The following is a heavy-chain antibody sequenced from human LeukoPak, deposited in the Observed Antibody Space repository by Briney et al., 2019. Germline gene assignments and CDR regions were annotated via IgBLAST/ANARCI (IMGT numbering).Heavy chain of an antibody. J-gene: IGHJ4*02. Sequence: SETLSLTCTVSGGSISSGSYYWSWIRQPAGKGLEWIGRIYTSGSTNYNPSLKSRVTISVDTSKNQFSLKLSSVTAADTAVYYCARGPDTAMGPEDYWGQGTLVIVSS. D-gene: IGHD5-18*01. CDR3: ARGPDTAMGPEDY. CDR2: IYTSGST. CDR1: GGSISSGSYY. V-gene: IGHV4-61*02.